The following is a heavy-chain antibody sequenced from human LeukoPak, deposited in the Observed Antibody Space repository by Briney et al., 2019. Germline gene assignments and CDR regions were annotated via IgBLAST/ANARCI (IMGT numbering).Heavy chain of an antibody. Sequence: ASVKVSCKASGYTFTGYYMHWVRQAPGQGLEWMGWINPNSGGTNYAQKFQGRVTMTRDTSISTAYMELSRLRSDDTAVYYCARASPPSITMIVVVPSPFDIWGQGTMVTVSS. J-gene: IGHJ3*02. V-gene: IGHV1-2*02. D-gene: IGHD3-22*01. CDR1: GYTFTGYY. CDR3: ARASPPSITMIVVVPSPFDI. CDR2: INPNSGGT.